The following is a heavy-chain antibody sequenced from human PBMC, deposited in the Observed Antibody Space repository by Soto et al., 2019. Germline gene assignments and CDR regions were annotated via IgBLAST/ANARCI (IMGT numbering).Heavy chain of an antibody. D-gene: IGHD3-22*01. J-gene: IGHJ4*02. CDR3: ATDSSGYYYFDY. Sequence: QLQLQESGPGLVKPSETLSLTRTVSGGSISSSSYYWGWIRQPPGKGLEWIGSMYYSGSTYYNPSLKSRVTISVDTSKSQFSLKLSSVTAADTAVYYCATDSSGYYYFDYWGQGTLVTVSS. CDR1: GGSISSSSYY. CDR2: MYYSGST. V-gene: IGHV4-39*01.